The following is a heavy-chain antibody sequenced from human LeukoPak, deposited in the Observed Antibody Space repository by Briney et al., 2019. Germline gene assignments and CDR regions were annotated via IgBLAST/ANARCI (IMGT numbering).Heavy chain of an antibody. CDR2: INGYGSIT. V-gene: IGHV3-74*01. Sequence: GGSLRLSCAASGFTFETYWMHWVRQAPGKGLEWVSCINGYGSITNHADSVKGRFTISRDNAKNTLYLQMNSLRVEDTAVYYCAKVEVSAAGGELDPWGQGTLVTVSS. CDR3: AKVEVSAAGGELDP. D-gene: IGHD6-13*01. CDR1: GFTFETYW. J-gene: IGHJ5*02.